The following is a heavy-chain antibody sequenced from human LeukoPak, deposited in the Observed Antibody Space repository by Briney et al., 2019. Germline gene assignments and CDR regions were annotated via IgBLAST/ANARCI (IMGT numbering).Heavy chain of an antibody. V-gene: IGHV5-51*01. Sequence: GESLKISCKGSGYSFTSYWIGWVRQMPGKGLEWMGIIYPGDSDTRYSPSFQGQVTISADKSISTAYLQWSSLKASDTAMYYCARRDPGGNWNDGAFDIWGQGTMVTVSS. CDR2: IYPGDSDT. J-gene: IGHJ3*02. CDR1: GYSFTSYW. CDR3: ARRDPGGNWNDGAFDI. D-gene: IGHD1-1*01.